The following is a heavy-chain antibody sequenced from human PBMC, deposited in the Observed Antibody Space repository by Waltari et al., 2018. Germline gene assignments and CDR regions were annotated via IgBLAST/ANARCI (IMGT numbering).Heavy chain of an antibody. CDR1: GGSISSYY. J-gene: IGHJ6*03. Sequence: QVQLQESGPGLVKPSETLSLTCTVSGGSISSYYWSWIRQPAGKGLEWIGRIYTSGSTNYNPSLKSRVTMSVDTSKNQFSLKLSSVTAADTAVYYCARGVNYCGSTSCYRVYYMDVWGKGTTVTISS. CDR2: IYTSGST. V-gene: IGHV4-4*07. D-gene: IGHD2-2*02. CDR3: ARGVNYCGSTSCYRVYYMDV.